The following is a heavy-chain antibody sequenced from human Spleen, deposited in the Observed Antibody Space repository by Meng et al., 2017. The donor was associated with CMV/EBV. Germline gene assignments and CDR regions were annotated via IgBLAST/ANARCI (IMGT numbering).Heavy chain of an antibody. Sequence: GGSLRLSCVVSGFSVSSNYVNWVRQAPGKGLEWVSVIYSGGNTYYADSVKGRFTISRDNSKNTVYLQMKSLRAEDTAVYYCAKGYCNRPRCPYSYYAMDVWGQGTTVTVSS. J-gene: IGHJ6*02. CDR2: IYSGGNT. CDR3: AKGYCNRPRCPYSYYAMDV. V-gene: IGHV3-53*01. D-gene: IGHD2-2*01. CDR1: GFSVSSNY.